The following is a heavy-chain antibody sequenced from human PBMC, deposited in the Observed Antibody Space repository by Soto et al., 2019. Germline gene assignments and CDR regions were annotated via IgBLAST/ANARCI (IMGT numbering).Heavy chain of an antibody. Sequence: EVQMLESGGDLVQPGESLRLSCEVSGFTFSMYSMTWVRQAPGKGLEWVAKIPQEGGDGHYADSVKGRFTISRDNAKNSVFLQMNNLRAADTAVYYCARDQLILPAHDFFYGSDVWGQGATVTVS. CDR2: IPQEGGDG. V-gene: IGHV3-7*03. CDR3: ARDQLILPAHDFFYGSDV. CDR1: GFTFSMYS. J-gene: IGHJ6*02. D-gene: IGHD2-21*02.